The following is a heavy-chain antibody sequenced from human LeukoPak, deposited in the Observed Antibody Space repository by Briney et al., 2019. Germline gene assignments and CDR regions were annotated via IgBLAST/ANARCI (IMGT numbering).Heavy chain of an antibody. Sequence: GASVKVSCKASGYTSTGYYMHWVRQAPGQGLEWMGWINPNSGGTNYAQKFQGRVTMTRDTSISTAYMELSRLRSDDTAVYYCARDSGSYSFVDYWGQGTLVTVSS. CDR3: ARDSGSYSFVDY. CDR1: GYTSTGYY. V-gene: IGHV1-2*02. CDR2: INPNSGGT. D-gene: IGHD1-26*01. J-gene: IGHJ4*02.